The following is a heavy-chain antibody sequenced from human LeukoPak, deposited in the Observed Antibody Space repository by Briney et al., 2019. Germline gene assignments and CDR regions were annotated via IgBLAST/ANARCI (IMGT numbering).Heavy chain of an antibody. V-gene: IGHV3-30*02. CDR3: AKDAVMVRGVWNYGMDV. CDR2: IRYDGSNK. CDR1: GFTFSSYG. D-gene: IGHD3-10*01. J-gene: IGHJ6*02. Sequence: GGSLRLSCAASGFTFSSYGMHWVRQAPGKGLEWVAFIRYDGSNKYYADSVKGRFTISRDNSKNTLYLQMNSLRAEDTAVYYCAKDAVMVRGVWNYGMDVWGQGTTVTVSS.